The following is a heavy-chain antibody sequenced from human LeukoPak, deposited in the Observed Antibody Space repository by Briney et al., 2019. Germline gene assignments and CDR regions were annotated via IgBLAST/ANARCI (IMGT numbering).Heavy chain of an antibody. V-gene: IGHV4-34*01. CDR2: INYSGTI. J-gene: IGHJ6*03. CDR3: ARRWNYGRNYYIDV. D-gene: IGHD1-7*01. Sequence: SETLSLTCAVYGGSFSNYYWSWIRQPPGKGLEWIGEINYSGTINYNPSLMSRVTISVDKSKNQFSLKSSSVTAADTAVYYCARRWNYGRNYYIDVWGKGATVSVSS. CDR1: GGSFSNYY.